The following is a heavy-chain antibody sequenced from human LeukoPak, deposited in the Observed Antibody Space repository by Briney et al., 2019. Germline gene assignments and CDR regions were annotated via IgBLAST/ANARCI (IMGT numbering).Heavy chain of an antibody. CDR2: ISGSGGST. V-gene: IGHV3-23*01. Sequence: GGSLRLSCAASGVTFSSYGMSWVRQAPGKGLEWVSAISGSGGSTYYADSVKGRFTTSRDNSKNTLYLQMNSLRAEDTAVYYCAKDYDYVWGSYRSYYFDYWGQGTLVTVSS. CDR1: GVTFSSYG. CDR3: AKDYDYVWGSYRSYYFDY. D-gene: IGHD3-16*02. J-gene: IGHJ4*02.